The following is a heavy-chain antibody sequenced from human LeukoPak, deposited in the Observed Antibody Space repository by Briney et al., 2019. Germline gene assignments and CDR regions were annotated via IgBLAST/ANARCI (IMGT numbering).Heavy chain of an antibody. J-gene: IGHJ5*01. CDR2: LDPTDGAT. Sequence: ASVKVSCKASGYTFTSYYMHWMRQAPGEGLEWLGILDPTDGATSCAQKFQGRVTLTRDTSTSTLYIEVTSLTSADTAVYYCARDESGTRRGWFEYWGQGTLVTVSS. V-gene: IGHV1-46*01. CDR1: GYTFTSYY. CDR3: ARDESGTRRGWFEY.